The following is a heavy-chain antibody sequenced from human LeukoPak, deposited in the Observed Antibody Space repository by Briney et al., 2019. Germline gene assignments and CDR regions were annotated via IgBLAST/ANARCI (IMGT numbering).Heavy chain of an antibody. CDR3: VRNSGELGA. J-gene: IGHJ5*02. CDR2: IYIAGGT. CDR1: GFTVSNNY. V-gene: IGHV3-53*01. Sequence: GGSLRLSCAASGFTVSNNYMSWVRRAAGKGLGWVALIYIAGGTYYAASVKGRFTISRDNSKNTLHLQMNSLRAEDTAVYYCVRNSGELGAWGQGTLVTVSS. D-gene: IGHD2-21*01.